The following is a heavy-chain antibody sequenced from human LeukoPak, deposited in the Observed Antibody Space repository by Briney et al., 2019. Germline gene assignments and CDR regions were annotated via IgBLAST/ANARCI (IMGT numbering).Heavy chain of an antibody. V-gene: IGHV4-34*01. CDR3: ARGGFASGRPPPAIDY. CDR2: INHSGST. Sequence: SETLSLTCAVYGGSFSGYYWSWIRQPPGKGLEWIGEINHSGSTNYNPSLKSRVTISVDTSKNQFSLKLSSVTAADTAVYYCARGGFASGRPPPAIDYWGQGTLVTVSS. CDR1: GGSFSGYY. J-gene: IGHJ4*02. D-gene: IGHD3-10*01.